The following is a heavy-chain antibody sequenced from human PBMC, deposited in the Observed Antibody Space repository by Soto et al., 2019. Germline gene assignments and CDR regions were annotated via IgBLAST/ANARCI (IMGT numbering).Heavy chain of an antibody. D-gene: IGHD1-26*01. J-gene: IGHJ4*02. CDR1: GYTFTGHY. CDR2: IGPESGAT. CDR3: GRGRSGQIVVFY. V-gene: IGHV1-2*02. Sequence: ASVKVSCKASGYTFTGHYIHWVRQAPEQGPEWMGEIGPESGATRYAQKFQGRVTMTRDASITTVYMELNNLSPDDTAVYYCGRGRSGQIVVFYWGQGTPVTVSS.